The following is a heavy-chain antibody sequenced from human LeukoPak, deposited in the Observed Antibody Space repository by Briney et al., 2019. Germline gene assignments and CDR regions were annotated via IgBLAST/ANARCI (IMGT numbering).Heavy chain of an antibody. D-gene: IGHD5-12*01. V-gene: IGHV4-59*01. J-gene: IGHJ4*02. CDR1: GYSISNGYY. CDR2: IYSSGST. CDR3: ARGGGYDHLDY. Sequence: SETLSLTCSVSGYSISNGYYWSWIRQPPGKGLEWIGYIYSSGSTNYNPSLKSRVTMSVDTSKNQFSLNLRSVTAADTAVYFCARGGGYDHLDYWGQGSLVTVSS.